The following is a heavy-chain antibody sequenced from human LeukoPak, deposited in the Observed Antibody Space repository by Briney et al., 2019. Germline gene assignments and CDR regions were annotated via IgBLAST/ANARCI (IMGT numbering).Heavy chain of an antibody. J-gene: IGHJ4*02. CDR1: GFTVSSNY. Sequence: GGSLRLSCAASGFTVSSNYMSWVRQAPGKGLEWVSVIYSGGSTYYADSVKGRFTISRDNSKNTLYLQMNRLRAEDTAVYYCASAERTVTTLLDYWGQGTLVTVSS. V-gene: IGHV3-53*01. CDR3: ASAERTVTTLLDY. D-gene: IGHD4-17*01. CDR2: IYSGGST.